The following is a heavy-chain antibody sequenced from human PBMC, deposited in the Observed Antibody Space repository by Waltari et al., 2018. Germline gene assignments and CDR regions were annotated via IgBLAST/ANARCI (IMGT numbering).Heavy chain of an antibody. CDR1: GGSISSYY. Sequence: QVQLQESGPGLVKPSETLSLTCTVSGGSISSYYWSWIRQPPGKGLEWIGYIYYSGSTNYNPSRKSRVTISVDTSKNQFSLKLSSVTAADTAVYYCARGDAGSFDYWGQGTLVTVSS. CDR2: IYYSGST. V-gene: IGHV4-59*01. D-gene: IGHD2-2*01. CDR3: ARGDAGSFDY. J-gene: IGHJ4*02.